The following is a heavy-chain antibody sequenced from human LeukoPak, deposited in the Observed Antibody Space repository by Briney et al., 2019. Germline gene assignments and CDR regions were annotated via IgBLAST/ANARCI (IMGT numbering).Heavy chain of an antibody. J-gene: IGHJ4*02. Sequence: GGSLRLSCTAPGSTFGIYEMNWVRQAPGKGLEWVANIKQDGSEKYYVDSVKGRFTISRDNAKNSLYLQMNSLRAEDTAVYYCARDAFEGLPDYWGQGTLVTVSS. CDR3: ARDAFEGLPDY. D-gene: IGHD5-12*01. V-gene: IGHV3-7*01. CDR2: IKQDGSEK. CDR1: GSTFGIYE.